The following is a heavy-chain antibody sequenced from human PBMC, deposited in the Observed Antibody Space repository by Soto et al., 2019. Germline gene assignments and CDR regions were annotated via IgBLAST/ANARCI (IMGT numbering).Heavy chain of an antibody. CDR2: ISAYNGNT. V-gene: IGHV1-18*01. CDR3: AGGWGGVTWGWFDP. J-gene: IGHJ5*02. D-gene: IGHD3-16*01. Sequence: QVQLVQSGAEVKKPGASVKVSCKASGYTFTSYGISWVRQAPGQGLEWMGWISAYNGNTNYAQKLQGRVTMTTDTATSTAYMERRSLRSDDTAGYYCAGGWGGVTWGWFDPWGQGTLVTVSS. CDR1: GYTFTSYG.